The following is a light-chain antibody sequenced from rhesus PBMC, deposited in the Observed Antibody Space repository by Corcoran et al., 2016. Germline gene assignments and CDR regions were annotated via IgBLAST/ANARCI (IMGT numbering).Light chain of an antibody. CDR3: QQGYSYPWT. CDR2: RAS. CDR1: QSLSNY. J-gene: IGKJ1*01. V-gene: IGKV1-43*03. Sequence: DIQMTQSPSSLSASVGDRVTITCQASQSLSNYLNWYQLKPGEIPKLLIYRASSLQSGIPSRFSGSGSGTVSTLTISSLQPEDFATYYCQQGYSYPWTFGQGTKVEIK.